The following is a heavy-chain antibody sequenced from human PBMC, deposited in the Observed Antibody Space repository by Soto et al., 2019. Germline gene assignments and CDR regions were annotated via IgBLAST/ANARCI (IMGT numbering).Heavy chain of an antibody. J-gene: IGHJ3*02. CDR1: GYTFTSYD. V-gene: IGHV1-8*01. CDR2: MNPNSGNT. CDR3: ARGRRGFDI. Sequence: XSVKVSFNASGYTFTSYDINLVRQATGQGLEWMGWMNPNSGNTGYAQKFQGRVTMTRNTSISTAYMEMSSLRSEDTAVYYCARGRRGFDIWGQGTMVTVSS.